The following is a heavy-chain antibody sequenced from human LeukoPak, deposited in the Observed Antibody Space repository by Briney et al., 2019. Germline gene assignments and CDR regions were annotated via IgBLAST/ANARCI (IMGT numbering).Heavy chain of an antibody. Sequence: GGSLRLSCAASGFTFSSYAMSWVRQAPGKGLEWVSAISGSGGSTYYADSVKGRFTISRDNSKNTLYLQTNSLRAEDTAVYYCAKKGKTTVTAYPFDYWGQGTLVTVSS. CDR1: GFTFSSYA. J-gene: IGHJ4*02. V-gene: IGHV3-23*01. CDR3: AKKGKTTVTAYPFDY. D-gene: IGHD4-11*01. CDR2: ISGSGGST.